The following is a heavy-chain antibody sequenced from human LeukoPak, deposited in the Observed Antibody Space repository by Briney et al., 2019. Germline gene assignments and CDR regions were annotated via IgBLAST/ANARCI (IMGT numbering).Heavy chain of an antibody. V-gene: IGHV2-5*02. CDR3: VYRRTLIRRLLIFPDWFDP. Sequence: SGPTLVKPTQTLTLTCTFSGFSLNTGGVGVGWVRQPPGKALEWLALIYWDDDKRYSPSLKSRVTITKDTSKNQVVLTMTNMDPVDTATYFCVYRRTLIRRLLIFPDWFDPWGQGILVTVSS. CDR1: GFSLNTGGVG. CDR2: IYWDDDK. J-gene: IGHJ5*02. D-gene: IGHD3-10*01.